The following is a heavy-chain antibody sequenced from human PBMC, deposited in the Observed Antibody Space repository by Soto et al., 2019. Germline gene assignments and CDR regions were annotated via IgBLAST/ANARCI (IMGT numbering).Heavy chain of an antibody. CDR1: GFTFSSYS. Sequence: EVQLVESGGGLVKPGGSLRLSCAASGFTFSSYSMNWVRQAPGKGLEWVSSISSSSSYIYYADSVKGRFTISRDNAKNSLYLQMNSLRAEDTAVYYCASTSHDYGDYYFDYWGQGTLVTVSS. J-gene: IGHJ4*02. CDR3: ASTSHDYGDYYFDY. D-gene: IGHD4-17*01. CDR2: ISSSSSYI. V-gene: IGHV3-21*01.